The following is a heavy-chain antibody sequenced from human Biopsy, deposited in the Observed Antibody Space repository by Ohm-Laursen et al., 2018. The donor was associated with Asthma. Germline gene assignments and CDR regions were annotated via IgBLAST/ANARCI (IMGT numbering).Heavy chain of an antibody. J-gene: IGHJ4*02. CDR3: ARDGTDMNEAMPKDY. V-gene: IGHV3-9*01. Sequence: SLRLSCTASGFTFGDYAMHWVRQAPGKGLEWVSGISWNSGSIGYADSVKSRFTISRDNAKNSLYLQMNSLRAEDTAVYYCARDGTDMNEAMPKDYWGQGTLVTVSS. CDR2: ISWNSGSI. CDR1: GFTFGDYA. D-gene: IGHD2-2*01.